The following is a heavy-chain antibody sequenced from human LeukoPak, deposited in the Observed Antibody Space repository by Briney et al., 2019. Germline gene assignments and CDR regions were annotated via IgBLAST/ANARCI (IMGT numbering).Heavy chain of an antibody. V-gene: IGHV3-7*01. CDR1: GFTFSSHA. CDR2: INPDGRDT. D-gene: IGHD2-21*02. CDR3: TSWGDTTAEYFQR. Sequence: PGGSLRLSCGASGFTFSSHAMNWVRQAPGKGLEWVAHINPDGRDTYYVDSVKGRFTISRDNAQNSMYLQMNSLRVEDTAVYYCTSWGDTTAEYFQRWGQGTLVTVSS. J-gene: IGHJ1*01.